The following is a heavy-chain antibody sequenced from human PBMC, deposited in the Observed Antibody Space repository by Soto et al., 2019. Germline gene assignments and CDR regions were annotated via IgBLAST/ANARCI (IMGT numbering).Heavy chain of an antibody. D-gene: IGHD1-1*01. CDR3: ARDNELFDY. V-gene: IGHV1-18*01. CDR1: GYSFTSYC. CDR2: ISVYNGNT. J-gene: IGHJ4*02. Sequence: ASVKVSCKASGYSFTSYCITWVRQAPGQGLEWMGWISVYNGNTNYAQKFQGRVTMTTDTSTSTAYMELRSLRSDDTAVYYCARDNELFDYWGQGTLVTVSS.